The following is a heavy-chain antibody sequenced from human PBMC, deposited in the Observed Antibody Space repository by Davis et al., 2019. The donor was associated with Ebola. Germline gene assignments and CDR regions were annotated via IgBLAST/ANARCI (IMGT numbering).Heavy chain of an antibody. J-gene: IGHJ4*02. V-gene: IGHV3-53*01. Sequence: PGGSLRLSCAASGFTFSSYGMHWVRQAPGKGLEWVSVIFSGGDTYYVDSVRGRFTISRDNSKNTLYLQMNSLRAEDTAVYYCARGGYCSSTSCYTEDNYFDYWGQGTLVTVS. CDR1: GFTFSSYG. CDR3: ARGGYCSSTSCYTEDNYFDY. D-gene: IGHD2-2*02. CDR2: IFSGGDT.